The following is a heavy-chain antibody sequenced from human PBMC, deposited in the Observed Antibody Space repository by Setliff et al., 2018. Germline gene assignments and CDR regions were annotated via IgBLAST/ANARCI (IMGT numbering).Heavy chain of an antibody. V-gene: IGHV4-4*08. J-gene: IGHJ6*03. CDR1: GGSMRSHY. Sequence: SETLSLTCTVSGGSMRSHYWNWIRQPPGKGPEWIGYVYSTGTTTYNPLLKSRATMSVDTSRKNFSLRLTSVPAADTAVYYCARGGSTIASRPDLVYYMDVWGKGTTVTVSS. D-gene: IGHD6-6*01. CDR2: VYSTGTT. CDR3: ARGGSTIASRPDLVYYMDV.